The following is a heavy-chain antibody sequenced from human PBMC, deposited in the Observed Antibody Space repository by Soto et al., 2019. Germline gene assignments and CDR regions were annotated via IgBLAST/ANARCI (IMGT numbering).Heavy chain of an antibody. CDR2: ISSGNDNT. J-gene: IGHJ4*02. D-gene: IGHD1-26*01. Sequence: QVHLVQSGAEVKKPGASVKVSCKASGYSLTAYVMHWVRQAPGQRLEWMGWISSGNDNTKFSPKLQGRVSITWDTSASTAYMELSSLRSEDTAVYYCAGASGTYSKFNYWGQGTLVTVSS. CDR1: GYSLTAYV. CDR3: AGASGTYSKFNY. V-gene: IGHV1-3*01.